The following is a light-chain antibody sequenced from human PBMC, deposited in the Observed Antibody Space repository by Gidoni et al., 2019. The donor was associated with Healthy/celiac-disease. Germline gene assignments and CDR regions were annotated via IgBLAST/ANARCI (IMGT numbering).Light chain of an antibody. Sequence: VLTQSPATLSLSPGERATLSCRASQSVSSYLAWYQQKPGQAPRLLIYDASNRATGIPARFSGSGSGTDFTLTISSLEPEDFAVYYCQQRSNWPRFGGGTKVEIK. V-gene: IGKV3-11*01. CDR3: QQRSNWPR. J-gene: IGKJ4*02. CDR1: QSVSSY. CDR2: DAS.